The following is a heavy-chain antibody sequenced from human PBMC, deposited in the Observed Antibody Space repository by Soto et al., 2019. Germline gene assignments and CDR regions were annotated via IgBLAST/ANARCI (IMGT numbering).Heavy chain of an antibody. CDR1: GGSISSYY. J-gene: IGHJ6*03. CDR3: ARVYRDYYGDYDYMDV. V-gene: IGHV4-59*01. D-gene: IGHD4-17*01. Sequence: SETLSLTCTVSGGSISSYYWSWIRQPPGKGLEWIGYIYYSGSTNYNPSLKSRVTISVDTSKNQFSLKLSSVTAADTAVYYCARVYRDYYGDYDYMDVWGKGTTVTVSS. CDR2: IYYSGST.